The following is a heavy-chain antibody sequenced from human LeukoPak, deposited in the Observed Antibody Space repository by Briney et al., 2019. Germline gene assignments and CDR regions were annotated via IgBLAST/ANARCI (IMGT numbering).Heavy chain of an antibody. CDR3: AKDRGYSGYDFSDY. J-gene: IGHJ4*02. Sequence: GGSLRLSCAASGFTFSSYGMHWVRQAPGKGLEWVAFIRYDGGNKYYSDSVKGRFIIARDNSKNTLYLQMNSLRAEDTAVYYCAKDRGYSGYDFSDYWGQGTLVTVSS. CDR2: IRYDGGNK. CDR1: GFTFSSYG. D-gene: IGHD5-12*01. V-gene: IGHV3-30*02.